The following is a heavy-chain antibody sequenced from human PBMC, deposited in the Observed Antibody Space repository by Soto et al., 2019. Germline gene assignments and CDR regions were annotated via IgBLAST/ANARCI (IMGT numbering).Heavy chain of an antibody. V-gene: IGHV1-69*02. Sequence: QVQLVQSGAEVKKPGSSVNVSCKASGGTFSSYTISWVRQAPGQGLEWMGRIIPILGIANYAQKLQGRVTITADKSTSTAYMELSSLRSEDTAVYYCATGTTGTTFYYYGMDVWGQGTTVTVSS. CDR1: GGTFSSYT. CDR2: IIPILGIA. J-gene: IGHJ6*02. CDR3: ATGTTGTTFYYYGMDV. D-gene: IGHD1-1*01.